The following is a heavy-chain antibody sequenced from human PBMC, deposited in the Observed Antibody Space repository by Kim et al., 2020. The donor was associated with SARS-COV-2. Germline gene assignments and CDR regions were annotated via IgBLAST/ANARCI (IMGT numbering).Heavy chain of an antibody. J-gene: IGHJ4*02. V-gene: IGHV3-74*01. CDR1: GFTFSSYW. D-gene: IGHD1-26*01. CDR2: IDTYGGNT. CDR3: AREQSRAGPTTVDY. Sequence: GGSLRLSCAASGFTFSSYWMHWVREVPGRGLVWVSRIDTYGGNTIYADSVKGRFTISRDNARNTLYLQLNSLRAEDTAVYYCAREQSRAGPTTVDYWGQG.